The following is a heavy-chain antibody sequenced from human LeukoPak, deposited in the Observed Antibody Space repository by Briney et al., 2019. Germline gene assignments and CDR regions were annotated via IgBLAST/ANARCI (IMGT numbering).Heavy chain of an antibody. Sequence: PSETLSLTCAVYGGSFSGYYWSWIRQPPGKGLEWIGEINHSGSTNYNPSLKSRVTISVVTSKNQFSLKLSSVTAADTAVYYCARGPGGYCSSTSCYSYWFDPWGQGTLVTVSS. CDR1: GGSFSGYY. D-gene: IGHD2-2*01. J-gene: IGHJ5*02. V-gene: IGHV4-34*01. CDR2: INHSGST. CDR3: ARGPGGYCSSTSCYSYWFDP.